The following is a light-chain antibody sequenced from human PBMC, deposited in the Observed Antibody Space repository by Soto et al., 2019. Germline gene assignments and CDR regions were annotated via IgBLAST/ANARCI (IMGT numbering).Light chain of an antibody. V-gene: IGKV1-9*01. CDR2: AAS. CDR3: QQLTSYFT. J-gene: IGKJ3*01. CDR1: QGIASY. Sequence: IQLTQSPSSLSASVGDRVTITCRASQGIASYLAWYQQKPGKAPKLLIYAASSLQSVVPSRFRGSGSGTDFTLTSTSLQPEDFATYYCQQLTSYFTFGPGTKVDI.